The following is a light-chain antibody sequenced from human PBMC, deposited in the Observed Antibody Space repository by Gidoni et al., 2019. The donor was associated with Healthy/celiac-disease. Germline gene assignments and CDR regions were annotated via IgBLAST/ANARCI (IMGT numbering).Light chain of an antibody. CDR3: MQDIQTPFT. CDR1: QSLLHSNGYNY. Sequence: DIVITHSPLSLPVTPGEPASIPCRSRQSLLHSNGYNYLDWYLQKPGQSPQILIYLGTNRASGVPDRFSGSGSGTDFTLKISRVEAEDVGVYYCMQDIQTPFTFGPGTKVDIK. CDR2: LGT. V-gene: IGKV2-28*01. J-gene: IGKJ3*01.